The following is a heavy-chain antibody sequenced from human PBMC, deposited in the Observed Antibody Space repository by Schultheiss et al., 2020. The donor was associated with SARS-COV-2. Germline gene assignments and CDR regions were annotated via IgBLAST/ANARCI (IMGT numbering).Heavy chain of an antibody. V-gene: IGHV3-23*01. J-gene: IGHJ2*01. CDR1: GFTFSSYS. CDR2: ISGSGGST. CDR3: ARGSPLDWYFDL. Sequence: GGSLRLSCAASGFTFSSYSMNWVRQAPGKGLEWVSAISGSGGSTYYADSVKGRFTISRDNSKNTLYLHMNSLRVEDTGLYYCARGSPLDWYFDLWGRGTLVTVSS.